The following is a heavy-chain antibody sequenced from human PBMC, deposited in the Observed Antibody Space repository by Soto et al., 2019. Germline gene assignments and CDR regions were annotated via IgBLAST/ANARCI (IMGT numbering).Heavy chain of an antibody. J-gene: IGHJ4*02. V-gene: IGHV1-24*01. D-gene: IGHD3-16*02. CDR3: ATRSWGVIDGNDY. CDR2: FDPEDGET. CDR1: GSTLTELS. Sequence: ASVKVSCKVSGSTLTELSMHWVRQAPGKGLEWMGGFDPEDGETIYAQKFQGRVTMTEDTSTDTAYMELSSLRSEDAAVYYCATRSWGVIDGNDYWGQGTLVTVSS.